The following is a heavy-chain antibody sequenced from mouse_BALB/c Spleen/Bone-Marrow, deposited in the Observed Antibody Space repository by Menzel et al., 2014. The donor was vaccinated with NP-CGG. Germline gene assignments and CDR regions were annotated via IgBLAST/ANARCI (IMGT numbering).Heavy chain of an antibody. V-gene: IGHV5-12-1*01. D-gene: IGHD1-1*01. CDR3: ARQGYYGSSSYAMDY. J-gene: IGHJ4*01. Sequence: EVHLVESGGGLVKPGGSLKLSCAASGFAFTIYDMSWVRRTPEKRLEWVAYISNGGGNTYYPDTVKGRFTISRDNAKNTLYLQMSSLKSEDTAMYYCARQGYYGSSSYAMDYWGQGTSVTVSS. CDR2: ISNGGGNT. CDR1: GFAFTIYD.